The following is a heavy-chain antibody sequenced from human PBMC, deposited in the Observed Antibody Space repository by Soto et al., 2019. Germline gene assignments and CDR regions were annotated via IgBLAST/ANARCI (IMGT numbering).Heavy chain of an antibody. CDR2: IIPIFGTA. V-gene: IGHV1-69*06. J-gene: IGHJ4*02. CDR3: ARDFLRYDSSASGTGLDY. CDR1: GGTFSSYA. Sequence: ASVKVSCKASGGTFSSYAISWVRQAPGQGLEWMGGIIPIFGTANYAQKFQGRVTITADKSTSTAYMELSSLRSEDTAVYYCARDFLRYDSSASGTGLDYWGQGTLVTVSS. D-gene: IGHD3-22*01.